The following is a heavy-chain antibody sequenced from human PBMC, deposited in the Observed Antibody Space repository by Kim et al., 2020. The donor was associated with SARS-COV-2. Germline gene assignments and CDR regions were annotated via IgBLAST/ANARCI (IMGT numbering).Heavy chain of an antibody. CDR3: ASGAGWYGN. J-gene: IGHJ4*02. V-gene: IGHV4-59*09. D-gene: IGHD6-19*01. Sequence: TNYNPSLKSRVTISLDTSKNQFSLKVTSVTAADTAVYYCASGAGWYGNWGQGTLVTVSS. CDR2: T.